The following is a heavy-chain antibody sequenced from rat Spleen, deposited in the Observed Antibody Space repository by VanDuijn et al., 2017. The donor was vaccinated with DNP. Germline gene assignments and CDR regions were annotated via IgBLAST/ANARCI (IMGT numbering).Heavy chain of an antibody. CDR3: ARYGRRVWDY. CDR1: GFSFSDYY. D-gene: IGHD1-11*01. V-gene: IGHV5-22*01. CDR2: ISYDGGGA. Sequence: EVQLVESGGGSVQPGRSLKLSCAASGFSFSDYYMTWVRQAPTKGREWVAYISYDGGGAYYADSVKGRFTISRDNAKSTLYLQMNSLRSEDMATYYCARYGRRVWDYWGQGVMVTVSS. J-gene: IGHJ2*01.